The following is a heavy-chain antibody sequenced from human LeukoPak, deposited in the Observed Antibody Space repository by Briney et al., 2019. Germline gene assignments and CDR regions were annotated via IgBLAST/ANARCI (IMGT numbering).Heavy chain of an antibody. V-gene: IGHV3-9*01. CDR1: GFTFDDYA. D-gene: IGHD2-21*01. Sequence: GGSLRLSCAGSGFTFDDYAMHWVRQAPGKGLEWVSGISWNSGSIAYADSVKGRFTISRDNAKNSLYLQMNSLRAEDTALYYCAKDLIAAPFDPWGQGTLVTVSS. CDR3: AKDLIAAPFDP. CDR2: ISWNSGSI. J-gene: IGHJ5*02.